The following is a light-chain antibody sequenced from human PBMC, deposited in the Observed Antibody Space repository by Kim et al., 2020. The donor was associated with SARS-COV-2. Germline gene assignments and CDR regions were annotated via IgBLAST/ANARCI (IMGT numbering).Light chain of an antibody. V-gene: IGKV1-5*03. CDR2: KAS. Sequence: DIQMTQSPSTLSASVGDRVTITCRASQSFTMWLAWYQQKPGKAPKLLIYKASTLQRGVPSRFSGSGSGTNFSLTISSLQPDDLATYYCQQYNSVPYNFGQETMLEIK. CDR1: QSFTMW. J-gene: IGKJ2*01. CDR3: QQYNSVPYN.